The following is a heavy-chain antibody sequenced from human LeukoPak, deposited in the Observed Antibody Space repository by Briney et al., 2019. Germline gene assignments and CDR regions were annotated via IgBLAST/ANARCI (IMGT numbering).Heavy chain of an antibody. V-gene: IGHV4-34*01. D-gene: IGHD2-15*01. CDR1: SGTFSGYY. Sequence: SETLSLTCAVYSGTFSGYYWSWIRQPPGKGLEWIGEINHRGSTNYNPSLKSRVTISVDTSKNQVSLRLNSVTAADTAVYYCARGHIVVVVATTRSDAFDMWGQGTMVTVSS. CDR3: ARGHIVVVVATTRSDAFDM. J-gene: IGHJ3*02. CDR2: INHRGST.